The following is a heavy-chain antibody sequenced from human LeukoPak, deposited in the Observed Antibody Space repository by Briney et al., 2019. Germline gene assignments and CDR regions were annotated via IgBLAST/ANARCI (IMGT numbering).Heavy chain of an antibody. CDR1: GYTFTGYY. CDR3: ARDRNIAAADPLFDY. Sequence: ASVKVSCKASGYTFTGYYMHWVRQAPGQGLEWMGWINPNSGGTNYAQKFQGRVTMTRDTSISTAYMELSRLRSDDTAVYYCARDRNIAAADPLFDYWGQGTLVTVSS. J-gene: IGHJ4*02. D-gene: IGHD6-13*01. V-gene: IGHV1-2*02. CDR2: INPNSGGT.